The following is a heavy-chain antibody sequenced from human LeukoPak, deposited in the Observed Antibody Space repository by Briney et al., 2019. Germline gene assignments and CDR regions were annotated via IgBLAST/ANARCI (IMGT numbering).Heavy chain of an antibody. CDR2: ISYDGSNK. V-gene: IGHV3-30-3*01. D-gene: IGHD6-13*01. CDR3: AKDSGWFRFDY. CDR1: GFTFSSYA. J-gene: IGHJ4*02. Sequence: GGSLRLSCAASGFTFSSYAMHWVRQAPGKGLEWVAVISYDGSNKYYADSVKGRFTISRDNSKNTLYLQMNSLRAEDTAVYYCAKDSGWFRFDYWGQGTLVTVSS.